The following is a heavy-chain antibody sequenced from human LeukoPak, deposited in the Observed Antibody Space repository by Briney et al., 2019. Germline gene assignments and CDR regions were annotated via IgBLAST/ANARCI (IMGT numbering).Heavy chain of an antibody. CDR2: ISGSGGST. Sequence: GGSLRLSCAASGFTFSNYTMSWVRQAPGKGLESVSVISGSGGSTYYADSVKGRVTISRDNSKNTLYLQMNSLRPDDTAVYYCAKSSRARPYYFDYWGQGTLVTVSS. CDR1: GFTFSNYT. V-gene: IGHV3-23*01. J-gene: IGHJ4*02. CDR3: AKSSRARPYYFDY. D-gene: IGHD3-10*01.